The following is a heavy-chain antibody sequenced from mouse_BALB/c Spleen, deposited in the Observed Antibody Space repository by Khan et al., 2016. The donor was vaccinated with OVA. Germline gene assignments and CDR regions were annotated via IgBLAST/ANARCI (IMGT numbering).Heavy chain of an antibody. CDR3: ARYYGNYGWYFDV. D-gene: IGHD2-1*01. J-gene: IGHJ1*01. CDR2: IWTGGST. CDR1: GFSLTSYG. V-gene: IGHV2-9*02. Sequence: QIQLVQSGPGLVAPSQSLSITCTVSGFSLTSYGVHWVRQPPGKGLEWLGVIWTGGSTNYNSALMSRLSISKDNSKSQVFLKMNSLQTDDTAIYYCARYYGNYGWYFDVWGAGTTVTVSS.